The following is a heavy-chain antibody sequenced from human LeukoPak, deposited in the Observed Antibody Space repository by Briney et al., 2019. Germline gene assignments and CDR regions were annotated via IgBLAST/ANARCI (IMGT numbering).Heavy chain of an antibody. J-gene: IGHJ4*02. V-gene: IGHV1-69*01. Sequence: GASVKVSCKASGGTFSSHAISWVRQAPGQGLEWMGGIIPIFGTANYAQKFQGRVTITADESTSTAYMELSSLRSEDTAVYYCVSGDYVRTLAVDYWGQGTLVTVSS. CDR2: IIPIFGTA. D-gene: IGHD4-17*01. CDR1: GGTFSSHA. CDR3: VSGDYVRTLAVDY.